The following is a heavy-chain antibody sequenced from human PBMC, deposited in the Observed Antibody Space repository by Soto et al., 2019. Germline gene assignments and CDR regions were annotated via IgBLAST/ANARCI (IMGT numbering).Heavy chain of an antibody. CDR3: ARGGGLAGSWFVT. Sequence: ASVKVSCKVFGFALSELPIHWVRQAPGKGLEWMGGFDREDGEKLYAHNFQRRVTMTEDTSTDTTYLELSSLRSDDTAVYYCARGGGLAGSWFVTWGQGTLVTAPQ. V-gene: IGHV1-24*01. CDR2: FDREDGEK. CDR1: GFALSELP. D-gene: IGHD5-12*01. J-gene: IGHJ5*02.